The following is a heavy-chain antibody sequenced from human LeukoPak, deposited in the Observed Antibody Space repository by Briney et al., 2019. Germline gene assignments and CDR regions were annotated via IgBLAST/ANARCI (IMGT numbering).Heavy chain of an antibody. V-gene: IGHV1-69*05. J-gene: IGHJ3*02. D-gene: IGHD2-2*01. CDR3: ARGPGIVVVPAATKYAFDI. Sequence: GASVKVSCKASGGTFSSYAISWVRQAPGQGLEWMGGIIPIFGTANYAQKFQGRVTITTDESTSTAYVELSSLRSEDTAVYYCARGPGIVVVPAATKYAFDIWGQGTMVTVSS. CDR2: IIPIFGTA. CDR1: GGTFSSYA.